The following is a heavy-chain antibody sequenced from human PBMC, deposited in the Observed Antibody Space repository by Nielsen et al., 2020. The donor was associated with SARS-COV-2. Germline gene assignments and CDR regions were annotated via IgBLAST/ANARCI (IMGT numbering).Heavy chain of an antibody. V-gene: IGHV3-23*01. Sequence: GGSPRLSCAASGFAFSSYAMSWVRQSPGKGLEWVSAISGSGGSTYYADSVKGRFTISRDNSKNTLYLQMNSLRAEDTAVYYCAKEGESRPRGFYYYYGMDVWGQGTTVTVSS. CDR1: GFAFSSYA. CDR3: AKEGESRPRGFYYYYGMDV. CDR2: ISGSGGST. D-gene: IGHD3-10*01. J-gene: IGHJ6*02.